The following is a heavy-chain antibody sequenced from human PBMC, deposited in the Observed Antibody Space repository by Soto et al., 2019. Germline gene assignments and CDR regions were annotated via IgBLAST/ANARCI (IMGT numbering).Heavy chain of an antibody. J-gene: IGHJ4*02. CDR3: AQIVVAGLGYYFDY. Sequence: QITLKESGPALVKPTQTLTLTCTFSGFSLSSTRMAVGWIRQPPGKALEWLALIYWDDDKRYSPFLKSRLTITTETSKNQVVLTMSNMDPVDTARYYCAQIVVAGLGYYFDYWGQGTLVTVSS. CDR2: IYWDDDK. V-gene: IGHV2-5*02. D-gene: IGHD6-19*01. CDR1: GFSLSSTRMA.